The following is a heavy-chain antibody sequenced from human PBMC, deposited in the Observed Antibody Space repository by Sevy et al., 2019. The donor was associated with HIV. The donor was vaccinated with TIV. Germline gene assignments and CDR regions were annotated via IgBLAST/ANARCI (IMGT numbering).Heavy chain of an antibody. CDR3: AADPASITGTTPEGFDY. CDR2: IVVGSGNT. J-gene: IGHJ4*02. CDR1: GFTFTSSA. D-gene: IGHD1-20*01. Sequence: ASVKVSCKASGFTFTSSAVQWVRQARGQRLEWIGWIVVGSGNTNYAQKFQERVTITRDMSTSTAYMELSSLRSEDTAVYYCAADPASITGTTPEGFDYWGQATLVTVSS. V-gene: IGHV1-58*01.